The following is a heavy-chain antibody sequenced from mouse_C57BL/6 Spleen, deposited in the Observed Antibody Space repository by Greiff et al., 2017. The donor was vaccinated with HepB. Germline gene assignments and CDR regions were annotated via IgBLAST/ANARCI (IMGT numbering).Heavy chain of an antibody. D-gene: IGHD1-1*01. Sequence: VQLQQSGPELVKPGASVKISCKASGYAFSSSWMNWVKQRPGKGLEWIGRIYPGDGDTNYNGKFKGKATLTADKSSSTAYMQLSSLTSADSAVYFCARDYGSSFYFDYWGQGTTLTVSS. CDR3: ARDYGSSFYFDY. CDR1: GYAFSSSW. V-gene: IGHV1-82*01. CDR2: IYPGDGDT. J-gene: IGHJ2*01.